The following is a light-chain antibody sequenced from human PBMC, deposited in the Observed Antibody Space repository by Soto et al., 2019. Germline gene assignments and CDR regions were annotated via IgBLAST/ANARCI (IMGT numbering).Light chain of an antibody. J-gene: IGLJ1*01. Sequence: QSVLTQPASVVGSPGQSITFSCTGSSSDVGVYNYVSWYQQHPGKAPILLIYEVTYRPSGVSDRFSGSKSGNTASLTISGLQAEDEADYYCSSYTRITTYVFGTGTKGTVL. CDR3: SSYTRITTYV. V-gene: IGLV2-14*01. CDR2: EVT. CDR1: SSDVGVYNY.